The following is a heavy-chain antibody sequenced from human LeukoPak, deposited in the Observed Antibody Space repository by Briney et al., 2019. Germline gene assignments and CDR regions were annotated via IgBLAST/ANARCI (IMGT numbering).Heavy chain of an antibody. V-gene: IGHV1-69*13. CDR2: IIPIFGTA. D-gene: IGHD6-13*01. CDR3: ARVGGRIAAAGTDLLGYFDY. CDR1: GGTFSSYA. Sequence: ASVKVSCKASGGTFSSYAISWVRQAPGQGLEWMGGIIPIFGTANYAQKFQGRVTITADESTSTAYMELSSLRSEDTAVYYCARVGGRIAAAGTDLLGYFDYWGQGTLVTVSS. J-gene: IGHJ4*02.